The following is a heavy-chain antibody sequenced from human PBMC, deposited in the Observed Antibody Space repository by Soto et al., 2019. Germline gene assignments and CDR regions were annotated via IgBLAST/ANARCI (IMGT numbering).Heavy chain of an antibody. CDR2: IYTSGST. V-gene: IGHV4-4*07. CDR1: GGSISSYY. J-gene: IGHJ5*02. Sequence: QVQLQESGPGLVKPSETLSLTCTVSGGSISSYYWSWIRQPAGKGLEWIGRIYTSGSTNYNPSLKSRVTMSVDTSKNQCSLKLSSVTAADTAVYYCAREGSSSWYDWFDPWGQGTLVTVSS. D-gene: IGHD6-13*01. CDR3: AREGSSSWYDWFDP.